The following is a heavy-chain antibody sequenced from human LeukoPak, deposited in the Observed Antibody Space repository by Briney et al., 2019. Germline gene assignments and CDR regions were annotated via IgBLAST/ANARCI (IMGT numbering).Heavy chain of an antibody. J-gene: IGHJ4*02. D-gene: IGHD3-22*01. V-gene: IGHV3-33*01. CDR1: GFTFSSYG. CDR2: IWYDGSNK. Sequence: PGGSLRLSCAASGFTFSSYGVHWVRQAPGKGLEWVAVIWYDGSNKYYADSVKGRFTISRDNSKNTLYLQMNSLRAEDTAVYYCARTYDSSGYYRPFDYWGQGTLVTVSS. CDR3: ARTYDSSGYYRPFDY.